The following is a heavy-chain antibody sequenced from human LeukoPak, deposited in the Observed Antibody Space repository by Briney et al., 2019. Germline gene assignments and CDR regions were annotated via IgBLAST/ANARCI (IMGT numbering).Heavy chain of an antibody. J-gene: IGHJ4*02. CDR2: IKQDGSQE. D-gene: IGHD3-3*01. CDR1: RFTLSTYW. V-gene: IGHV3-7*01. CDR3: ARAPPYYDFWSGYYGGSFDY. Sequence: PGGSLRLSCAASRFTLSTYWMSWVRQAPGKGLEWVAHIKQDGSQEYYVDSVKGRFTISRDNAKNSLYLQMNSLRAEDTAVYYCARAPPYYDFWSGYYGGSFDYWGQGTLVTVSS.